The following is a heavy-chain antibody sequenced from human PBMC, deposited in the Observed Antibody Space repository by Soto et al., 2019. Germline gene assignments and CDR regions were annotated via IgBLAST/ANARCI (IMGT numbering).Heavy chain of an antibody. D-gene: IGHD3-10*01. CDR3: TGITSFRGMDV. V-gene: IGHV6-1*01. CDR2: TYYRSKWNN. Sequence: SQTLSLPCAISGDSVSSNSAAWNCIRQSPSRGLEWLGRTYYRSKWNNDYALSVKRRITINPDTPKNQVSLHLYSVTPEDTAVYYCTGITSFRGMDVWGQGTPVTVSS. CDR1: GDSVSSNSAA. J-gene: IGHJ6*02.